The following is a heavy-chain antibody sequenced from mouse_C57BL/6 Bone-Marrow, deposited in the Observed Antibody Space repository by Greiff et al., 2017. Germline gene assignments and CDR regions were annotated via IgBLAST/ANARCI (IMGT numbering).Heavy chain of an antibody. Sequence: EVQLQQSGAELVRPGASVKLSCTASGFNIKDDYMHWVKQRPEQGLVWIGGIDPENGDTKYASKFQGKATITADTSSNTAYLQLSSLTSEYTAFDYCSSYVLFDYWGRGTALTVTS. CDR2: IDPENGDT. CDR1: GFNIKDDY. CDR3: SSYVLFDY. J-gene: IGHJ2*01. V-gene: IGHV14-4*01.